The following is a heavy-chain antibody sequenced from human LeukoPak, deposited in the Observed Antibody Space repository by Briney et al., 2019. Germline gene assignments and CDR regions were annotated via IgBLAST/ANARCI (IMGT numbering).Heavy chain of an antibody. CDR3: ARDPYYYDSSGYPSA. J-gene: IGHJ4*02. CDR1: GGSIHSYY. D-gene: IGHD3-22*01. Sequence: SETLSLTCNVSGGSIHSYYWNWIRQPAGKGLEWIGRVYTSGRTIYNPSLKSRVTMSVDASKNLLSLKLSSVTAADTAVYYCARDPYYYDSSGYPSAWGQGTLVTVSS. V-gene: IGHV4-4*07. CDR2: VYTSGRT.